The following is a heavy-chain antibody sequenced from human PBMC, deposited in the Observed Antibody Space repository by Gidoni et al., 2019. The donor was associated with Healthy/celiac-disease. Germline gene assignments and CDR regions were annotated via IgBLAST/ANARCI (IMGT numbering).Heavy chain of an antibody. CDR3: VKDPVYNWNDGGYFDY. CDR2: ISSNGGST. D-gene: IGHD1-20*01. V-gene: IGHV3-64D*08. CDR1: GFTFSSYA. J-gene: IGHJ4*02. Sequence: EVQLVESGGGLVQPGGSLRLSCSASGFTFSSYAMHWVRQAPGKGLEYVSAISSNGGSTYYADSVKGRFTISRDNSKNTLYLQMSSLRAEDTAVYYCVKDPVYNWNDGGYFDYWGQGTLVTVSS.